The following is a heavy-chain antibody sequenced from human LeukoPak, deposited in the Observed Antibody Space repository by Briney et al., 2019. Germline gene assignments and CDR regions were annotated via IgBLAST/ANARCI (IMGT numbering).Heavy chain of an antibody. CDR3: ARGRGVLRYFDWSLDY. J-gene: IGHJ4*02. D-gene: IGHD3-9*01. V-gene: IGHV4-34*01. Sequence: KLSETLSLTCAVYGGSFSGYYWSWIRQPPGKGLEWIGEINHSGSTNYDPSLKSRVTISVDTSKNQFSLKLSSVTAADTAVYYCARGRGVLRYFDWSLDYWGQGTLVTVSS. CDR1: GGSFSGYY. CDR2: INHSGST.